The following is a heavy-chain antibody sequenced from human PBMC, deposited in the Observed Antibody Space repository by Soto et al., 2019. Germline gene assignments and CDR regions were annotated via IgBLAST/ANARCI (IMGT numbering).Heavy chain of an antibody. V-gene: IGHV1-8*01. D-gene: IGHD6-13*01. Sequence: SVKVSCKASGYTFTSYDINWVRQATGQGLEWMGWMNPNSGNTGYAQKFQGRVTMTRNTSISTAYMELSSLRSEDTAVYYCARGKSSSWHNWFDPWGQGTLVTVSS. CDR2: MNPNSGNT. CDR1: GYTFTSYD. J-gene: IGHJ5*02. CDR3: ARGKSSSWHNWFDP.